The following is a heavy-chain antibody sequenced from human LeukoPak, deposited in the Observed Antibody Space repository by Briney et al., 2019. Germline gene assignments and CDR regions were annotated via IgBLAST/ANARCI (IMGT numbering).Heavy chain of an antibody. CDR1: GFTLSTCG. V-gene: IGHV3-30*03. Sequence: GRSLRLSCAASGFTLSTCGMHWVRQAPGKGLEWVAMISHDGNSKQYADFAKGRFTISRDNSKNTLYLQMNSLRTEDTAVYYCVRAGLDAGYFDSWGQGVLATVSS. J-gene: IGHJ4*02. D-gene: IGHD1-14*01. CDR3: VRAGLDAGYFDS. CDR2: ISHDGNSK.